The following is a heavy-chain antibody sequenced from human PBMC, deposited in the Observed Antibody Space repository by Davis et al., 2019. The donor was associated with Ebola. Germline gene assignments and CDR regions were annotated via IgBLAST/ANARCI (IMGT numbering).Heavy chain of an antibody. D-gene: IGHD3-22*01. CDR3: ARERYYYDSSGYYYYYGMDV. Sequence: GESLKISCKGSGYSFTSYWIGWVRQMPGKGLEWMGIIYPGDSDTRYSPSFQGQVTISADKSISTAYLQSSSLQASDTAMYYCARERYYYDSSGYYYYYGMDVWGQGTTVTVSS. CDR2: IYPGDSDT. CDR1: GYSFTSYW. J-gene: IGHJ6*02. V-gene: IGHV5-51*01.